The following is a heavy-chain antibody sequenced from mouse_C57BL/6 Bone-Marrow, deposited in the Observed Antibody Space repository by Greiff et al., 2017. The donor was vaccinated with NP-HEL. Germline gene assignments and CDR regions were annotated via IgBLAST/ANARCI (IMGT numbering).Heavy chain of an antibody. V-gene: IGHV5-9-1*02. D-gene: IGHD2-3*01. CDR3: TRGSYDGFPY. Sequence: EVQGVESGEGLVKPGGSLKLSCAASGFTFSSYAMSWVRPTPEQRLEWVAYISRGGDYIYSADPVKCRFTISRDNARNTLYLQMSSLKSEDTAMDYCTRGSYDGFPYWGQGTLVTVSA. CDR2: ISRGGDYI. J-gene: IGHJ3*01. CDR1: GFTFSSYA.